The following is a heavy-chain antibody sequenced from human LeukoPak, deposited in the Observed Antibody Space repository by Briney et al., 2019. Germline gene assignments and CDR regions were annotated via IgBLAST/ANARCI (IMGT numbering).Heavy chain of an antibody. CDR3: AKIMGAYCSGGSCYPYPFDY. D-gene: IGHD2-15*01. J-gene: IGHJ4*02. Sequence: PGGSLRLSCAASGFTFSSYGMHWVRQAPGKGLEWVAFIRYDGSNKYYTDSVKGRFTISRDNSKNTLYLQMNSLRAEDTAVYYCAKIMGAYCSGGSCYPYPFDYWGQGTLVTVSS. V-gene: IGHV3-30*02. CDR1: GFTFSSYG. CDR2: IRYDGSNK.